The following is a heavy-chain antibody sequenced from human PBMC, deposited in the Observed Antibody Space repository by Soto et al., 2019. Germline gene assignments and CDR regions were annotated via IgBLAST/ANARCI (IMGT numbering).Heavy chain of an antibody. Sequence: QVQLVESGGGVVQPGRSLRLSCAASGFTFSSYAMHWVRQAPGKGLEWVAVISYDGSNKYYADSVKGRFIISRDNSKNTLYLQMNSLRAEDTAVYYCARPRPLYSGSYGYFQHWGQGTLVTVSS. J-gene: IGHJ1*01. CDR1: GFTFSSYA. CDR2: ISYDGSNK. D-gene: IGHD1-26*01. V-gene: IGHV3-30-3*01. CDR3: ARPRPLYSGSYGYFQH.